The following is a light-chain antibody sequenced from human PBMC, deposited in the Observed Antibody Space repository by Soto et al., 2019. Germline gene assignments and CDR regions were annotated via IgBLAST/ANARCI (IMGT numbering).Light chain of an antibody. J-gene: IGKJ2*01. CDR3: QQYDNLPRYT. V-gene: IGKV1-33*01. Sequence: DIQMTQSPSSLSASVGDRITITCQASQDIRNCLNWYQQKPGKPPNLLIYDASNLEAGVPSRFSGGGSGTNFTFTISSLQPEDIATYYCQQYDNLPRYTFGQGTRLEI. CDR1: QDIRNC. CDR2: DAS.